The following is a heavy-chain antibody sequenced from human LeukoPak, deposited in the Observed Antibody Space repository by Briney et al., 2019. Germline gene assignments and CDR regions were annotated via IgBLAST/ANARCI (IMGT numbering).Heavy chain of an antibody. V-gene: IGHV1-2*02. J-gene: IGHJ4*02. CDR2: TNPSTGGT. CDR3: AGGGAFCSITTCHEFDH. D-gene: IGHD2-2*01. CDR1: GYTFTGSY. Sequence: ASVKVSCKTSGYTFTGSYLHWVRQVPGQGLEWMGWTNPSTGGTKSAQQFEGRVTMTRDTSNTTGYLELRSLRLDDTATYYCAGGGAFCSITTCHEFDHWGQGTLVIVSS.